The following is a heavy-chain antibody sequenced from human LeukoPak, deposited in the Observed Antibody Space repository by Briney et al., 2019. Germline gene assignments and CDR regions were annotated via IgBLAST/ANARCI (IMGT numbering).Heavy chain of an antibody. J-gene: IGHJ4*02. Sequence: GGSLRLSCAASGFTFSSYEMNWVRQAPGKGLEWVSGITGNGATTYYADSVKGRFTISRDNSRNTVYLQMNSLRAEDTAVYYCANDLGWIQLNLGRGQETLVTVSS. CDR3: ANDLGWIQLNLG. CDR2: ITGNGATT. V-gene: IGHV3-23*01. D-gene: IGHD5-18*01. CDR1: GFTFSSYE.